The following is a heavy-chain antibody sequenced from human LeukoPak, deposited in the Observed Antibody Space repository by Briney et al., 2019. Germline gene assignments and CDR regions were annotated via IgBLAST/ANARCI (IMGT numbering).Heavy chain of an antibody. D-gene: IGHD3-10*01. V-gene: IGHV4-59*11. CDR1: GASFISHY. Sequence: SETLSLTCTVSGASFISHYWCWIRQPPGKGLEWIGYISSSGSTNYNPSLKSRLTISVDTSKNQFSLKLSSVTAADTAVYYCARDPVGVIPSRFDPWGQGILVTVSS. CDR2: ISSSGST. J-gene: IGHJ5*02. CDR3: ARDPVGVIPSRFDP.